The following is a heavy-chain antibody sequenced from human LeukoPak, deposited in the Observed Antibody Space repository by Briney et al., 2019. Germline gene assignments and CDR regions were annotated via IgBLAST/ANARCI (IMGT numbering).Heavy chain of an antibody. D-gene: IGHD6-19*01. Sequence: PGGSLRLSCAASGFTVSSNYMTWVRQAPGKGLEWVSVIYRGGNTYYADSVKGRVTISRDTSKNTVYLQMNSLRPEDTAMYYCARSQWLDPHAFDIWGQGTMVTVSS. CDR3: ARSQWLDPHAFDI. CDR1: GFTVSSNY. CDR2: IYRGGNT. J-gene: IGHJ3*02. V-gene: IGHV3-53*01.